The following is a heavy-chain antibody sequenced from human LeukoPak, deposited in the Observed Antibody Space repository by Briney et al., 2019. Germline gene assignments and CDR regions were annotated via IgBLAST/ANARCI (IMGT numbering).Heavy chain of an antibody. V-gene: IGHV1-18*01. D-gene: IGHD3-10*01. CDR3: AGDPGWVGPEDY. J-gene: IGHJ4*02. Sequence: ASVRVSCKASGYTFTSYGISWVRQAPGQGLERMGWISAYNGNTNYAQKLQGRVTITTDTSTSTAYMELRSLRSDDTAVYYCAGDPGWVGPEDYWGRGTLVTVSA. CDR1: GYTFTSYG. CDR2: ISAYNGNT.